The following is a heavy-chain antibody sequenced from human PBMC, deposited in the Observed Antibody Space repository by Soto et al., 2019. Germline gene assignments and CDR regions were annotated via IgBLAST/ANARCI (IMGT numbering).Heavy chain of an antibody. CDR3: ARRYAVSGPHYFDY. D-gene: IGHD1-26*01. Sequence: SETLSLTCTVSGDSITRSGFYWGWIRRPPGKGLEWLGSIYYTGSTFYNPSLKSRVTMSRDTPKNQFSLSLNSVTAADTAVYYCARRYAVSGPHYFDYWGQGILVTVSS. J-gene: IGHJ4*02. V-gene: IGHV4-39*01. CDR1: GDSITRSGFY. CDR2: IYYTGST.